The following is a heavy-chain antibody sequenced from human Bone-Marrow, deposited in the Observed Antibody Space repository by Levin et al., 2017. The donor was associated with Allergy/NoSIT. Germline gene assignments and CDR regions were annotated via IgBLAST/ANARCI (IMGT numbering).Heavy chain of an antibody. D-gene: IGHD3-9*01. Sequence: LSLTCAASGFTFSDHYMDWVRQAPGKGLEWVGRTRNKANSYTTEYAASVKGRFTISRDDSKNSLYLQMNSLKTEDTAVYYCARVSLRYFDGLEAFDIWGQGTMVTVSS. CDR1: GFTFSDHY. CDR2: TRNKANSYTT. CDR3: ARVSLRYFDGLEAFDI. J-gene: IGHJ3*02. V-gene: IGHV3-72*01.